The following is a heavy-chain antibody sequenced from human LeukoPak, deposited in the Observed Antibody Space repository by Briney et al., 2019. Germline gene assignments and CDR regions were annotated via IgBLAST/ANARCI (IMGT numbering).Heavy chain of an antibody. CDR3: ARARRYSGSSH. J-gene: IGHJ4*02. V-gene: IGHV4-30-2*01. D-gene: IGHD1-26*01. Sequence: PSETLSLTCAVSGGSISSGGYSWSWIRQPPGKGLEWIGYIYHSGSTYYNPSLKSRVTISVDRSKNQFSLKLSSVTAADTAVYYCARARRYSGSSHWGQGTLVTVSS. CDR1: GGSISSGGYS. CDR2: IYHSGST.